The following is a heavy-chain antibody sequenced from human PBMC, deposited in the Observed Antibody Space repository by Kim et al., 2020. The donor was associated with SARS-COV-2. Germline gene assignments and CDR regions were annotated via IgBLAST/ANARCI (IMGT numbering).Heavy chain of an antibody. CDR1: GFSFSASS. CDR2: ISSTSSVI. V-gene: IGHV3-48*02. J-gene: IGHJ4*02. CDR3: ARGVHLRGNYFDF. Sequence: GGSLRLSCAASGFSFSASSMNWVRQAPGKGLEWISYISSTSSVIYYADSLKGRFTISRDNAKNSLYLQMNSLTDDDTAVYYCARGVHLRGNYFDFWCQGTLVTVSS. D-gene: IGHD3-16*01.